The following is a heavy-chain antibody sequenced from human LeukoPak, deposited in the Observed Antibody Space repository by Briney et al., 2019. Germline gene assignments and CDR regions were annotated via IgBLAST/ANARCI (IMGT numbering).Heavy chain of an antibody. CDR1: GYPFTSYD. CDR2: MNSNSGDT. Sequence: ASVKVSCRASGYPFTSYDLNWVRQATGQRLEWMGWMNSNSGDTAYAPKFQGRVTMTRNTSISTAYMELSSLRPEDTAVYYCARLPGYFGASWGQGTLVTVSS. V-gene: IGHV1-8*01. D-gene: IGHD2/OR15-2a*01. CDR3: ARLPGYFGAS. J-gene: IGHJ5*02.